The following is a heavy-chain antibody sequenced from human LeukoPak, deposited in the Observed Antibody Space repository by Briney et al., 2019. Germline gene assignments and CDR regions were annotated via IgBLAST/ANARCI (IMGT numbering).Heavy chain of an antibody. V-gene: IGHV3-7*01. Sequence: GGSLRLSCAASGFTFSGHWTSWVRQAPGKELEWVANINQGGSDKYYVDSVKGRFTISRDNANNLLYLQMNSLRGEDTAVYYCTRDRSRAEDDWGQGTLVTVSS. CDR2: INQGGSDK. D-gene: IGHD1-14*01. CDR3: TRDRSRAEDD. J-gene: IGHJ4*02. CDR1: GFTFSGHW.